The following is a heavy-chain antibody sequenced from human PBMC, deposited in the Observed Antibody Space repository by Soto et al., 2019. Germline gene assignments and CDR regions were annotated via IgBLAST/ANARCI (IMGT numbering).Heavy chain of an antibody. D-gene: IGHD6-19*01. CDR3: AKGGIAVAGTDFDY. CDR1: GFTFSSYS. J-gene: IGHJ4*02. Sequence: PGGSLRLSCAASGFTFSSYSMNWVRQAPGKGLEWVSSISSSSSYIYYADSVKGRFTISRDNSKNTLYLQMNSLRAEDTAVYYCAKGGIAVAGTDFDYWGQGTLVTVSS. CDR2: ISSSSSYI. V-gene: IGHV3-21*01.